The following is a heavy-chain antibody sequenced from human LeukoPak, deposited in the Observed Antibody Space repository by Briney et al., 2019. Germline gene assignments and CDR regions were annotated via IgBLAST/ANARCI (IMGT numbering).Heavy chain of an antibody. Sequence: SGGSLRLSCAASGFTFSSYGMHWVRQAPGKGLEWVAFIRYDGSNKYYADSVKGRFTTSRDNSKNTLYLQMNSLRAEDTAVYYCAKDGYSSSWPYYYMDVWGKGTTVTISS. D-gene: IGHD6-13*01. CDR1: GFTFSSYG. CDR3: AKDGYSSSWPYYYMDV. CDR2: IRYDGSNK. V-gene: IGHV3-30*02. J-gene: IGHJ6*03.